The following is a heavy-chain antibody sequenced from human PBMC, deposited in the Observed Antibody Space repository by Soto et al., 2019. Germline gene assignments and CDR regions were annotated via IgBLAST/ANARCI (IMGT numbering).Heavy chain of an antibody. Sequence: QVQLQESGPGLVKPSGTLSLTCAVSGGSISSSNWWSWVRQPPGKGLEWIGEIYHSGSTNYNPSLKSRVTISVDKSKNQFSLKRSSVTAADTAVYYCARVSLNARGVYYFDYWGQGTLVTVSS. V-gene: IGHV4-4*02. D-gene: IGHD2-2*01. CDR3: ARVSLNARGVYYFDY. CDR2: IYHSGST. CDR1: GGSISSSNW. J-gene: IGHJ4*02.